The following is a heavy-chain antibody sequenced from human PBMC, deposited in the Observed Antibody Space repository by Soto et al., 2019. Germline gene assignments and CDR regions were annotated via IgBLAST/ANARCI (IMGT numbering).Heavy chain of an antibody. CDR2: INSDGSST. V-gene: IGHV3-74*01. J-gene: IGHJ2*01. D-gene: IGHD1-26*01. Sequence: EVQLVESGGGLVQPGGSLRLSCAASGFTFSNYWMHWVRQAPGKGLVWVSRINSDGSSTSYAYSVKVLFTISRDNAKNTLYLPMNRLRAEDTAVYYCARGGSLNWYFDLWGRGTLVTVSS. CDR1: GFTFSNYW. CDR3: ARGGSLNWYFDL.